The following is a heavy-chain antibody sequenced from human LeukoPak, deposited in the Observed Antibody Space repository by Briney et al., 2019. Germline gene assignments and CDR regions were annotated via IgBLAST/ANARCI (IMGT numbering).Heavy chain of an antibody. CDR3: AELGITMIGGV. CDR2: ISRNSGNI. D-gene: IGHD3-10*02. V-gene: IGHV3-9*01. Sequence: SLRLSCAASGFTFDDYAMHWVRQTPGKGLEWVSYISRNSGNIGYADSVKGRFTISRDNAKNSLYLQMNSLRAEDTAVYYCAELGITMIGGVWGKGTTVTISS. J-gene: IGHJ6*04. CDR1: GFTFDDYA.